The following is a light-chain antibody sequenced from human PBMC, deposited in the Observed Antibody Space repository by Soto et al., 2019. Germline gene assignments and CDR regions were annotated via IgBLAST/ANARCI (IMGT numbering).Light chain of an antibody. CDR3: QQYGETPPLT. CDR2: GAS. J-gene: IGKJ4*01. Sequence: EIVLTQSPGTLSLSPGERATLSCRASQSVRSSYLTWYQQRPGQAPRLLIYGASSRATGIPDRFSGSGSETEFTLTISRLEPEDFAVYYCQQYGETPPLTFGGGTMVEIK. V-gene: IGKV3-20*01. CDR1: QSVRSSY.